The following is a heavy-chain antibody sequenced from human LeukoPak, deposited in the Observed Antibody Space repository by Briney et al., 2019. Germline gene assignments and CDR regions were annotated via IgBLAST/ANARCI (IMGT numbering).Heavy chain of an antibody. Sequence: ASVKISCKASGYTLTKYSINWVRQATGQGLEWMGWMNPNSGNTGYAQKFQGRVTMTRNTSISTAYMELSSLRSEDTAVYYCARGDWAPEYWGQGTLVTVSS. J-gene: IGHJ4*02. D-gene: IGHD3-9*01. CDR1: GYTLTKYS. V-gene: IGHV1-8*01. CDR2: MNPNSGNT. CDR3: ARGDWAPEY.